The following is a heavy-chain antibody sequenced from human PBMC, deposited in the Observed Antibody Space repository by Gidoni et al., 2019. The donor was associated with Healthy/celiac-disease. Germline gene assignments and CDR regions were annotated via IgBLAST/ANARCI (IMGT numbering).Heavy chain of an antibody. Sequence: VQLVESGGGLVQAGRSLRLSCAASGFPFDDYAMHWVRPAPGKGGEWVWVISWNSGSIGYTDYVKGRFTISRDNAKDSLYLQMNSLRAEDTALYYCAEDRGGNNWTKMKTFNFDYWGQGTLVTVSS. V-gene: IGHV3-9*01. CDR2: ISWNSGSI. D-gene: IGHD1-1*01. J-gene: IGHJ4*02. CDR1: GFPFDDYA. CDR3: AEDRGGNNWTKMKTFNFDY.